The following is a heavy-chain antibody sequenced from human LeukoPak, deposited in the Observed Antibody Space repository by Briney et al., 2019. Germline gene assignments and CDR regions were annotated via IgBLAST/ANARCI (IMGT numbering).Heavy chain of an antibody. J-gene: IGHJ3*01. Sequence: PSETLSLTCTVSGGSISSSSYYWGWIRQPPGKGLEWIGSIYYSGSTYYNPSLKSRVTISVDTSKNQFSLKLSSVTAADTAVYYCARPVAYCGGDCYSGDAFDFWGQGTMVTVSS. CDR2: IYYSGST. CDR1: GGSISSSSYY. D-gene: IGHD2-21*01. V-gene: IGHV4-39*01. CDR3: ARPVAYCGGDCYSGDAFDF.